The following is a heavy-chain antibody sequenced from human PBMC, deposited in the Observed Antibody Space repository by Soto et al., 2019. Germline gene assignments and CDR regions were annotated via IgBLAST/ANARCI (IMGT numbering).Heavy chain of an antibody. CDR1: GFTFSSYA. J-gene: IGHJ4*02. Sequence: GGSLRLSCAASGFTFSSYAMSWVRQAPGKGLEWVSAISGSGGSTYYADSVKGRFTISRDNSKNTLYLQMNSLRAEDTAVYYCAKDQTMVRGVIITGFDYWGQGTLVTVSS. V-gene: IGHV3-23*01. CDR3: AKDQTMVRGVIITGFDY. D-gene: IGHD3-10*01. CDR2: ISGSGGST.